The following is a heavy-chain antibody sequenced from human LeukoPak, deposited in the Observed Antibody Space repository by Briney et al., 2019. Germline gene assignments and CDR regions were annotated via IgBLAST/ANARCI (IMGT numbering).Heavy chain of an antibody. CDR3: ARIYTAMALGYYYYYYMDV. CDR1: GYTFTSYD. Sequence: ASVKVSCKASGYTFTSYDINWVRQATGQGLEWMGWMNPNSGNTGYPQKFQGRVTITRNTSISTAYMELSSLRSEDTAVYYCARIYTAMALGYYYYYYMDVWGKGTTVTVSS. D-gene: IGHD5-18*01. V-gene: IGHV1-8*03. J-gene: IGHJ6*03. CDR2: MNPNSGNT.